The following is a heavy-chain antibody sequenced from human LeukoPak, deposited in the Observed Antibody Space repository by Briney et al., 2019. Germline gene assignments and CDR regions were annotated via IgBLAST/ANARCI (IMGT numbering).Heavy chain of an antibody. CDR2: IWYSGST. CDR1: YGSISTYY. J-gene: IGHJ4*02. Sequence: SSETLSLTCTVSYGSISTYYWTWIRQPPGKGLEWIGYIWYSGSTNYHPSLKSRVTISIDTSKTQFSLELTSVTAADTAVYYCASASSAWPYYFNYWGQGSLVAVSS. D-gene: IGHD1-26*01. V-gene: IGHV4-59*01. CDR3: ASASSAWPYYFNY.